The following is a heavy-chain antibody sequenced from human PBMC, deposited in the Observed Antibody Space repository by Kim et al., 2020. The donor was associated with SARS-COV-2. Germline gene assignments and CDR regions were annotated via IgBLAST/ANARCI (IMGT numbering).Heavy chain of an antibody. D-gene: IGHD3-22*01. Sequence: RFTISRDNAKNSLYLQMNSLRAEDTAVYYCATDLGANYYDSSGYYYGFDYWGQGTLVSVSS. J-gene: IGHJ4*02. V-gene: IGHV3-11*04. CDR3: ATDLGANYYDSSGYYYGFDY.